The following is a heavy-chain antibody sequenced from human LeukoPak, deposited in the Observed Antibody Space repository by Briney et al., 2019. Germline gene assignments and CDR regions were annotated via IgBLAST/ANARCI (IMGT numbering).Heavy chain of an antibody. CDR2: IYDSGST. CDR1: GGSISSGSYY. CDR3: ARVASSSFHNWFDP. D-gene: IGHD6-13*01. J-gene: IGHJ5*02. Sequence: PSETLSLTCAVSGGSISSGSYYWSWIRQPPGKGLEWIGSIYDSGSTYYNPSLKSRVTISVDTSKNEFSLKLSSVTAADTAVYYCARVASSSFHNWFDPWGQGTLVTVSS. V-gene: IGHV4-39*07.